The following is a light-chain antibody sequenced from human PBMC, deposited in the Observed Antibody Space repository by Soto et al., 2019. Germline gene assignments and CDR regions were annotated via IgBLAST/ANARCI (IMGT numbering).Light chain of an antibody. Sequence: EIVMTQSPATLSVSPGERVTLSCRASQSISDNLAWFQQKSGQAPRLLIHGAFKRPTGVPVRFTGSGSGTEFTLTISSLQSEDSAVCYCQQYHNWPPQYTFGQGTKLQIK. V-gene: IGKV3-15*01. J-gene: IGKJ2*01. CDR2: GAF. CDR1: QSISDN. CDR3: QQYHNWPPQYT.